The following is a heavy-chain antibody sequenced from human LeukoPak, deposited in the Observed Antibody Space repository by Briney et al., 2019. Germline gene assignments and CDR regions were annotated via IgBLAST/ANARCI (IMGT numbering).Heavy chain of an antibody. Sequence: QPGRSLRLSCAASGFTFSSCWMHWVRQVPGKGLVWVARINPGGSSITYADSVKGRFTISRDNAKNTLYLQMDSLRAEDTGVYYCARSNQADDYWGQGTLVTVSS. D-gene: IGHD1-14*01. J-gene: IGHJ4*02. CDR1: GFTFSSCW. CDR2: INPGGSSI. V-gene: IGHV3-74*01. CDR3: ARSNQADDY.